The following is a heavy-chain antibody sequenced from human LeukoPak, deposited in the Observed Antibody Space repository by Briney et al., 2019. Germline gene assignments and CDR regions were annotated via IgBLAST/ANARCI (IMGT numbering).Heavy chain of an antibody. CDR2: ISRSGRST. V-gene: IGHV3-23*01. CDR3: AKEVPYLDY. J-gene: IGHJ4*02. D-gene: IGHD1-1*01. CDR1: GLTFNNYG. Sequence: GGSLRLSCATSGLTFNNYGMTWVRQAPEKGLEWVSSISRSGRSTYYADSVRGRCTISRDNSKTKRFLQMNTLRPDDTAVYYCAKEVPYLDYCGRGRLVTVHS.